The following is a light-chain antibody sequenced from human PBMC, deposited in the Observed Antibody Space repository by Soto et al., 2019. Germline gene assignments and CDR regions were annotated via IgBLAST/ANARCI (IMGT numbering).Light chain of an antibody. CDR2: EGS. CDR3: CSNAGSSTDV. CDR1: SSDVGTYNL. V-gene: IGLV2-23*01. Sequence: QSVLTQPASVSGSPGQSITISCTGTSSDVGTYNLVSWYQHHPGKAPKLMIYEGSKRPSGVSNRFSGSKSGNTASLTISGLQAEDEADYYCCSNAGSSTDVFGTGTKVTLL. J-gene: IGLJ1*01.